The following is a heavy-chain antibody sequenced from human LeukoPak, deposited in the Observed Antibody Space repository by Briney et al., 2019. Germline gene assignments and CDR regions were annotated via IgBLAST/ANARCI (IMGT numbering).Heavy chain of an antibody. CDR1: GFTFSSYG. Sequence: GGSLRLSCAAYGFTFSSYGMHWVRQAPGKGLEWVAVISYDGSNKYYADSVKGRFTISRDNSKNTLYLQMNSLGAEDTAVYYCAKDLRDSSSWLGDFDYWGQGTLVTVSS. J-gene: IGHJ4*02. D-gene: IGHD6-13*01. V-gene: IGHV3-30*18. CDR3: AKDLRDSSSWLGDFDY. CDR2: ISYDGSNK.